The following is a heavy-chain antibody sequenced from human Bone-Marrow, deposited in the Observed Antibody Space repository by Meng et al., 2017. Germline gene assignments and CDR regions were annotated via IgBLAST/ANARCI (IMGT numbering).Heavy chain of an antibody. D-gene: IGHD1-26*01. V-gene: IGHV1-24*01. CDR2: FDPEDGET. J-gene: IGHJ6*02. CDR3: ARESVRSGSYAYYYGMDV. Sequence: ASVKLSCKVSGYTLTELSMHWLRQAPGKGLEWMGGFDPEDGETIYAQKLQGRVTMTTDTSTSTAYMELRSLRSDDTAVYYCARESVRSGSYAYYYGMDVWGQGTMVTVSS. CDR1: GYTLTELS.